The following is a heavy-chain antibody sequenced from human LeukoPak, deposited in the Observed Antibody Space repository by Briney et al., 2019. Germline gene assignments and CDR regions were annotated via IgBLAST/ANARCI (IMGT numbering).Heavy chain of an antibody. J-gene: IGHJ4*02. CDR1: GGSITTRRYY. CDR3: ATHAEGSFES. Sequence: SETLSLTCSVSGGSITTRRYYWGWIRQSPEKGLEWIGSIYYFGNAYYRPSLGSRATISIDASKNRISLRLTSVTATDTAVYYCATHAEGSFESWGQGTLVTVSS. D-gene: IGHD3-10*01. CDR2: IYYFGNA. V-gene: IGHV4-39*01.